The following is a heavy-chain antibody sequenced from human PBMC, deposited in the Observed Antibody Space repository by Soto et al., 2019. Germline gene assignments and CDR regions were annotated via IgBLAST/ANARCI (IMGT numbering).Heavy chain of an antibody. V-gene: IGHV4-39*01. CDR2: IYYSGST. D-gene: IGHD1-26*01. Sequence: PSETLSLTCTVSGGSISSSSYYWGWIRQPPGKGLEWIGSIYYSGSTYYNPSLKSRVTISVDTSKNQFSLKLSSVTAADTAVYYCARHLVIDDRVGVDWGQGTLVTVSS. CDR1: GGSISSSSYY. CDR3: ARHLVIDDRVGVD. J-gene: IGHJ4*02.